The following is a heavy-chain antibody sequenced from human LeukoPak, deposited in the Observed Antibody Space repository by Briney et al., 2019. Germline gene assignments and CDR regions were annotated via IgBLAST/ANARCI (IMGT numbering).Heavy chain of an antibody. CDR3: AREYTLYRSGWFLDY. V-gene: IGHV4-39*07. Sequence: SETLSLTCTVSGDSNYNSLYSWGWIRQPPGKGLEWIGSIDYSGSTYYNPPLKSRATISIDTSKNQFSLNLSSVTAADTAVYYCAREYTLYRSGWFLDYWGQGTLVTVSS. CDR1: GDSNYNSLYS. D-gene: IGHD6-19*01. J-gene: IGHJ4*02. CDR2: IDYSGST.